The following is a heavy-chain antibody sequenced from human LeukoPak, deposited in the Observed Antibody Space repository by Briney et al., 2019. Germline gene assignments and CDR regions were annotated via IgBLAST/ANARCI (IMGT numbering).Heavy chain of an antibody. Sequence: GGSLRLSCAASGFTFSNAWMSWVRQGPGKGLEWVANIKQDGSERYCLDSVKGRFTISRDNAKDSLYLQMNSLRAEDTAVYYCARDDGIRTVDYWGQGTLVTVSS. V-gene: IGHV3-7*04. CDR1: GFTFSNAW. CDR3: ARDDGIRTVDY. CDR2: IKQDGSER. J-gene: IGHJ4*02. D-gene: IGHD2-21*01.